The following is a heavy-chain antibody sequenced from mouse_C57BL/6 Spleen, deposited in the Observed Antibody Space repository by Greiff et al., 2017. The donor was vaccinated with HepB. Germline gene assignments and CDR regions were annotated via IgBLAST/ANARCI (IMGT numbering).Heavy chain of an antibody. CDR3: ARDRGTTVVGTLDY. CDR1: GYSITSGYY. D-gene: IGHD1-1*01. CDR2: ISYDGSN. J-gene: IGHJ2*01. V-gene: IGHV3-6*01. Sequence: EVKLMESGPGLVEPSQSLSLTCSVTGYSITSGYYWNWIRQFPGNKLEWMGYISYDGSNNYNPSLKNRISITRDTSKNQFFLKLNSVTTEDTATYYCARDRGTTVVGTLDYWGQGTTLTVSS.